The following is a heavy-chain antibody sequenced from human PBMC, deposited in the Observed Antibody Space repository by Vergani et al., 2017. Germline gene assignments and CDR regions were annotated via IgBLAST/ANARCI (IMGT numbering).Heavy chain of an antibody. CDR1: GFTFISYA. J-gene: IGHJ4*02. CDR2: ISASGGTT. V-gene: IGHV3-23*04. CDR3: SKDPSSGSPYYFDY. Sequence: EVQLVESGGGLVQPGGSLRLSCAASGFTFISYAMSWVRQAPGKGLEWVSGISASGGTTYYADSVKGRFTISRDNSKNTLYLQMNSLRAEDTAVYYCSKDPSSGSPYYFDYWGQGTLVTVSS. D-gene: IGHD1-26*01.